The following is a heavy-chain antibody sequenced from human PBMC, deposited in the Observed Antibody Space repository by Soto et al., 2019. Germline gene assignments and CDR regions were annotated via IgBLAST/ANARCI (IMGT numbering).Heavy chain of an antibody. CDR3: ARDAEVWPQYYFDY. Sequence: QVQLVESGGGVVQPGRSLRLSCAASGFTFSSYGMHWVRQAPGKGLEWVAVIWYDGSNKYYADSVKGRFTISRDNSKNTLYLQMNSLRAEDTAVYYCARDAEVWPQYYFDYWGQGTLVTVSS. CDR2: IWYDGSNK. D-gene: IGHD6-19*01. CDR1: GFTFSSYG. J-gene: IGHJ4*02. V-gene: IGHV3-33*01.